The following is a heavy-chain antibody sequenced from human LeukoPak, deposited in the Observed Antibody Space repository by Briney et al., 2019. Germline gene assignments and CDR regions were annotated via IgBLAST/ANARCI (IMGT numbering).Heavy chain of an antibody. D-gene: IGHD6-6*01. CDR3: GKERYGSSSVVDY. V-gene: IGHV3-23*01. CDR1: GFTFSSNA. Sequence: GGSLRLSCAASGFTFSSNAMNWVRQDPGKGLEWVSGITGSGDSTYYADSVKGRFTISRDNSKNTVYLQMNSLRVEDTAVYHCGKERYGSSSVVDYWGHGTLVTVSS. CDR2: ITGSGDST. J-gene: IGHJ4*01.